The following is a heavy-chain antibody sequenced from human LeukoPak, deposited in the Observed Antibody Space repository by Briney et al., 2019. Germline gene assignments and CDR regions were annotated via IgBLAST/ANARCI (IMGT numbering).Heavy chain of an antibody. CDR3: ARGGELTMVRGVIFGY. J-gene: IGHJ4*02. CDR2: INSDGSST. V-gene: IGHV3-74*01. CDR1: GFTFSSYW. Sequence: GGSLRLSCAASGFTFSSYWMNWVRQAPGKGLVWVSRINSDGSSTSYAASVKGRFTISRDNAKNTLYLQMNSLRAEDTAVYYCARGGELTMVRGVIFGYWGQGTLVTVSS. D-gene: IGHD3-10*01.